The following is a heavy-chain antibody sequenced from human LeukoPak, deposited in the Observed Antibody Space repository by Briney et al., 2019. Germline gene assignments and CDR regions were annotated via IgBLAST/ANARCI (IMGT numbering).Heavy chain of an antibody. D-gene: IGHD6-19*01. J-gene: IGHJ4*02. Sequence: ASVKVSCKASGYTFTSYDITWVRQATGQGLEWMGWMNPNSGNTGYAQKFQGRVTMHRNTSISTAYMELNSMRSEDTAVYYCARGGSSGWYPSSAALDYWGQGTLVTVSS. CDR3: ARGGSSGWYPSSAALDY. CDR1: GYTFTSYD. V-gene: IGHV1-8*01. CDR2: MNPNSGNT.